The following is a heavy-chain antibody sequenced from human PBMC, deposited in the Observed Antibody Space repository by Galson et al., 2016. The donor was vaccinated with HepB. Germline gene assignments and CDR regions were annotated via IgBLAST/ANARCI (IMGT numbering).Heavy chain of an antibody. CDR2: TYYRSNRHN. CDR1: GDSVSSNSAG. J-gene: IGHJ4*02. Sequence: CAISGDSVSSNSAGWNWIRQSPSRGLEWLGRTYYRSNRHNDYADSVKSRITINPDTSKNHFSLQLNSVTPEDTAVYYCARSYLLGRGFGWWGQGTLVTVSS. V-gene: IGHV6-1*01. D-gene: IGHD7-27*01. CDR3: ARSYLLGRGFGW.